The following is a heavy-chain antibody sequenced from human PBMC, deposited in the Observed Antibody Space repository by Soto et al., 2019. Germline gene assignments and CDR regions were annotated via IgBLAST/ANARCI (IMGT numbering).Heavy chain of an antibody. J-gene: IGHJ4*02. V-gene: IGHV2-5*02. Sequence: QITLKESGPTLVKPTQTLTLTCTFSGFALSTSVVGVGWIRQPPGKALEWLALIYWDDDKRYSPSLKSRLTNTKDTSKNQVVLTMTNMDPVDTATYYCAHRYYWGQGTLVTVSS. CDR3: AHRYY. CDR2: IYWDDDK. CDR1: GFALSTSVVG.